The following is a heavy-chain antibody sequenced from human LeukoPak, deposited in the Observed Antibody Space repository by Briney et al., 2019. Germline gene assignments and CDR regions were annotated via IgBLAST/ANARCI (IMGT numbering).Heavy chain of an antibody. V-gene: IGHV4-39*01. Sequence: SETLSLTSTVSGGSISSSSYYWGWIRQPPGKGLEWIGSIYYSGSTYYNPSLKSRVTISVDTSKNQFSLKLSSVTAADTAVYYCARHGPVAFGGVIVDGVFDYWGQGTLVTVSS. J-gene: IGHJ4*02. CDR2: IYYSGST. D-gene: IGHD3-16*02. CDR1: GGSISSSSYY. CDR3: ARHGPVAFGGVIVDGVFDY.